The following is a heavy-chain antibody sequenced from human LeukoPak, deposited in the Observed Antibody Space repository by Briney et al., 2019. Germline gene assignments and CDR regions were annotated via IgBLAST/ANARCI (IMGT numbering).Heavy chain of an antibody. V-gene: IGHV3-21*06. J-gene: IGHJ6*04. CDR3: AELGITMIGGV. Sequence: GGSLRLSCAASGFSFSTYSMNWVRQAPGKGLEWVSSISRNSRYIYYADSMRGRFTISRDNAKNSLYLQMNSLRAEDTAVYYCAELGITMIGGVWGKGTTVTISS. CDR1: GFSFSTYS. CDR2: ISRNSRYI. D-gene: IGHD3-10*02.